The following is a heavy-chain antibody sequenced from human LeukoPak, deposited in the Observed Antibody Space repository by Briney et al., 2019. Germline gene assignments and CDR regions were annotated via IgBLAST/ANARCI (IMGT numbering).Heavy chain of an antibody. V-gene: IGHV3-23*01. CDR2: ISGSGGST. CDR3: AKGPLYGGADY. Sequence: PGGSLRLSCAASGFTFSSYAMSWVRQAPGKGLEWVSAISGSGGSTYYADSVKGRFTISRDNSKNTLYLHIHSLRAEDTAVYYCAKGPLYGGADYWGQGTLVTVSS. D-gene: IGHD4-23*01. J-gene: IGHJ4*02. CDR1: GFTFSSYA.